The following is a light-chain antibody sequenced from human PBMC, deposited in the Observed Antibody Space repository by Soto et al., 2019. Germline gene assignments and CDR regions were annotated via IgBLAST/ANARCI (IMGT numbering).Light chain of an antibody. CDR1: QSVSNNY. V-gene: IGKV3-20*01. J-gene: IGKJ1*01. CDR2: GAS. CDR3: QQYGSSGT. Sequence: EIVLTQSPGTLSLSPWESATLSCRASQSVSNNYLAWYQQKPGQAPRLLIYGASNRATGIPDRFSGSGSGTDFTLTISRLEPEDFAVYYCQQYGSSGTFGQGNKVEIK.